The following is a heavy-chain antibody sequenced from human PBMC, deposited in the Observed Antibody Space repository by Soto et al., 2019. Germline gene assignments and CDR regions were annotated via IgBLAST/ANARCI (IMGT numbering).Heavy chain of an antibody. V-gene: IGHV1-8*01. Sequence: ASVKVSCKASGYTFTSYDINWVRQATGQGLEWMGWMNPNSGNTGYAQKFQGRVTMTRNTSISTAYMELSSLRSEDTAVYYCAGGSMRPTTYYDILTGYSNYYYYVMDVGG. CDR2: MNPNSGNT. CDR1: GYTFTSYD. J-gene: IGHJ6*02. CDR3: AGGSMRPTTYYDILTGYSNYYYYVMDV. D-gene: IGHD3-9*01.